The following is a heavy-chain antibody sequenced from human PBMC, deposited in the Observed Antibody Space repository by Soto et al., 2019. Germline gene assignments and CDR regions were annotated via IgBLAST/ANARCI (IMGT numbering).Heavy chain of an antibody. Sequence: PSETLSLTCAVSGGSISSSNWWSWVRQPPGKGLEWIGAIYHSGSTNYNPSLKSRVTISVDKSKNQFSLKLSSVTAADTAVYHRAGRTKFSRIIAVAGTVCLMCRAYYYGMDVWGQGTTVTVSS. CDR1: GGSISSSNW. V-gene: IGHV4-4*02. CDR2: IYHSGST. CDR3: AGRTKFSRIIAVAGTVCLMCRAYYYGMDV. J-gene: IGHJ6*02. D-gene: IGHD6-19*01.